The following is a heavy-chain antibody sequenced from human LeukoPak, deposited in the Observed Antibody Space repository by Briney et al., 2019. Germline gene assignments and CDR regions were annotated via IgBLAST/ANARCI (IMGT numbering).Heavy chain of an antibody. Sequence: GGSLRLSCAASGFTFSSYGMHWVRQAPGKGLEWVAVISYDGSNKYYADSVKGRFTISRDNAKNSLYLQMNSLRAEDTAVYYCARVRGAPNWFDPWGQGTLVTVSP. CDR3: ARVRGAPNWFDP. V-gene: IGHV3-30*03. CDR1: GFTFSSYG. CDR2: ISYDGSNK. D-gene: IGHD3-16*01. J-gene: IGHJ5*02.